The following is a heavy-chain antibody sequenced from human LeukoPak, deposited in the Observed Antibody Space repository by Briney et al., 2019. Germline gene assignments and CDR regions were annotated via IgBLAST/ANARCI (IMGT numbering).Heavy chain of an antibody. Sequence: GGSLRLSCAASGFTFSSYGMHWVRQAPGKGLEWVSRISDSGGSTYYADSVKGRFTISRDNSKNTLYLQINSLRAEDTAVYYCAKDYGSGGYHYDYWGQGTLVTVSS. CDR2: ISDSGGST. V-gene: IGHV3-23*01. J-gene: IGHJ4*02. CDR3: AKDYGSGGYHYDY. D-gene: IGHD3-22*01. CDR1: GFTFSSYG.